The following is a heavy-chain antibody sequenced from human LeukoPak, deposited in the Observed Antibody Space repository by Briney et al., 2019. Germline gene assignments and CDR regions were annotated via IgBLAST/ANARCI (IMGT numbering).Heavy chain of an antibody. D-gene: IGHD6-19*01. J-gene: IGHJ6*03. CDR2: IYTSGST. CDR3: ARQGGYSSGWYIHYYYYMDV. Sequence: SETLSLTCTVSGGSISSGSYYWSWIRQPAGKGLEWIGRIYTSGSTNYNPSLKSRVTISVDTSKNQFSLKLSSVTAADTAVYYCARQGGYSSGWYIHYYYYMDVWGKGTTVTISS. CDR1: GGSISSGSYY. V-gene: IGHV4-61*02.